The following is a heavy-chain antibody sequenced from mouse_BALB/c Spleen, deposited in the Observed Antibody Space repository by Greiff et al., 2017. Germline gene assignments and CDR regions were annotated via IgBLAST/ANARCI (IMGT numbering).Heavy chain of an antibody. V-gene: IGHV3-2*02. Sequence: VQLQQSGPGLVKPSQSLSLTCTVTGYSITSDYAWNWIRQFPGNKLEWMGYISYSGSTSYNPSLKSRISITRDTSKNQFFLQLNSVTTEDTATYYCARSDYEFAYWGQGTLVTVSA. CDR3: ARSDYEFAY. CDR2: ISYSGST. CDR1: GYSITSDYA. D-gene: IGHD1-1*01. J-gene: IGHJ3*01.